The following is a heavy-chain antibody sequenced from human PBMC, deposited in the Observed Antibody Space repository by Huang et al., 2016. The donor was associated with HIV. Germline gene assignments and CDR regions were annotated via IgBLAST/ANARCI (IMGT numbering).Heavy chain of an antibody. CDR2: IILMFGTP. D-gene: IGHD4-17*01. CDR1: GGTFSKYA. J-gene: IGHJ4*02. CDR3: ARGQLGSYGDYDVLY. Sequence: QVQLVQSGAEVKTPGSSVKVSCKASGGTFSKYAISWVRQAPGQGLEWMGGIILMFGTPNYARKFQGRVRITADDSTSTTYVEVSSLRSEDTALYYCARGQLGSYGDYDVLYWGQGTLVTVSS. V-gene: IGHV1-69*13.